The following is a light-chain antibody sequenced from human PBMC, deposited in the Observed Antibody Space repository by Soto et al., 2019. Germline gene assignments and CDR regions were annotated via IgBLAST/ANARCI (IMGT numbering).Light chain of an antibody. V-gene: IGLV2-8*01. Sequence: QSALTQPPSASGSPGQSVTISCTGTSSDVGGYNYVSWYQQHPGKAPKLMIYEVTKRPSGVPDRFSGSKSGNTASLTISGLQAEDEADYYCNSYTNNNTPVFGGGTKVTVL. CDR2: EVT. CDR3: NSYTNNNTPV. CDR1: SSDVGGYNY. J-gene: IGLJ2*01.